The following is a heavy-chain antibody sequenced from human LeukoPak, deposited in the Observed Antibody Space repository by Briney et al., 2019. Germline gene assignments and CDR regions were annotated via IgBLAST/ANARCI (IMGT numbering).Heavy chain of an antibody. CDR2: ISGSGGST. CDR3: ARDGGYMAVAGTGWFDP. J-gene: IGHJ5*02. D-gene: IGHD6-19*01. CDR1: GFTFSSYA. Sequence: GGSLRLSCAASGFTFSSYAMSWVRQAPGKGLEWISSISGSGGSTYYADSVKGRFTISRDNAKNSLYLQMNSLRDEDTAVYYCARDGGYMAVAGTGWFDPWGQGTLVTVSS. V-gene: IGHV3-23*01.